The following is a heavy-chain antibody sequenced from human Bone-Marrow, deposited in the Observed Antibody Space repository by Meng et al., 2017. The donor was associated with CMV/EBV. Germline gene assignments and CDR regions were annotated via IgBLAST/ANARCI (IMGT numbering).Heavy chain of an antibody. V-gene: IGHV3-7*01. D-gene: IGHD2/OR15-2a*01. CDR3: ARENNYYYYYGMDV. CDR1: GFAFSSYW. Sequence: LSLTCAASGFAFSSYWMSWVRQAPGKGLEWVANIKQDGSEKYYVDSVKGRFTISRDNAKNSLYLQMNSLRAEDTAVYYCARENNYYYYYGMDVWGQGTTVTVSS. J-gene: IGHJ6*02. CDR2: IKQDGSEK.